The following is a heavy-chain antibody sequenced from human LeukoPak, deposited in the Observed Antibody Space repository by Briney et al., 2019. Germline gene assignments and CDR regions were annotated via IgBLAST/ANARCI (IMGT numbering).Heavy chain of an antibody. V-gene: IGHV3-48*03. CDR2: ISSSGYGSGSNI. Sequence: GGSLRLSCAASGFTFSSFEMNWVRQGPGKGLEWISYISSSGYGSGSNIYYADSVKGRFTISRDNAKNSLYLQMNSLRAEDTAVYYCTRSFDFWGQGTLVTVPS. CDR1: GFTFSSFE. J-gene: IGHJ4*02. CDR3: TRSFDF.